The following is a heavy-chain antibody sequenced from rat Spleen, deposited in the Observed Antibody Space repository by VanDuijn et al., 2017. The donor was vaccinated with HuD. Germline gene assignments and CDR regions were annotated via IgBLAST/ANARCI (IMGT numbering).Heavy chain of an antibody. CDR1: GFTFSNYN. D-gene: IGHD1-6*01. Sequence: EVQLVESGGGLVQPGRSMKLSCAASGFTFSNYNMAWVRQAPKKGLEWVATIIYDGGRTYYRDSVKGRFTISRDNAENTLYLQMDSLRSEDTATYYCARHALMYTTDPFVYWGQGTLVTVSS. CDR3: ARHALMYTTDPFVY. CDR2: IIYDGGRT. V-gene: IGHV5-7*01. J-gene: IGHJ3*01.